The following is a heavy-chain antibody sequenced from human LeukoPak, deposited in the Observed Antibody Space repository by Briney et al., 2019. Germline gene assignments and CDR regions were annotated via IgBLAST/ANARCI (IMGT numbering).Heavy chain of an antibody. CDR2: IYDSGTI. CDR3: ARGGGLDV. Sequence: PGGSLRLSCAASGFTVSTNYMSWVRQAPGKGLEWVSIIYDSGTIHYADSVKGRFTISRDNAKNSLYLQMSNLRAEDTAVYFCARGGGLDVWGQGATVTVSS. V-gene: IGHV3-53*01. D-gene: IGHD3-16*01. CDR1: GFTVSTNY. J-gene: IGHJ6*02.